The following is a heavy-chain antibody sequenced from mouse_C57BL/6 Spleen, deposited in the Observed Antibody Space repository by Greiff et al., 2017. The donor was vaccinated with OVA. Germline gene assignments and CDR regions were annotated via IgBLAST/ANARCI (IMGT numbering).Heavy chain of an antibody. J-gene: IGHJ2*01. Sequence: EVKVVESGGGLVQPKGSLKLSCAASGFSFNTYALNWVRQAPGKGLEWVARIRSKSNNYATYYADSVKDRFTISRDDSESMLYLQMNNLKTEATAMYYCVRQRGSNLDYWGQGTTLTVSS. V-gene: IGHV10-1*01. CDR1: GFSFNTYA. CDR3: VRQRGSNLDY. D-gene: IGHD1-1*01. CDR2: IRSKSNNYAT.